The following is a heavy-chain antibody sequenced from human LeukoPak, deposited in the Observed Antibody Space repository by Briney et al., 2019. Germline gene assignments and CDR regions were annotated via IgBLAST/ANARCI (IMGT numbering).Heavy chain of an antibody. CDR1: GHTFTGYY. J-gene: IGHJ4*02. V-gene: IGHV1-2*06. CDR2: INPNSGGT. Sequence: ASVKVSCKASGHTFTGYYMHWVRQAPGQGLEWMGRINPNSGGTNYAQKFQGRVTMTRDTSISTAYMELSRLRSDDTAVYYCARADSSGWYPFDYWGQGTLVTVSS. D-gene: IGHD6-19*01. CDR3: ARADSSGWYPFDY.